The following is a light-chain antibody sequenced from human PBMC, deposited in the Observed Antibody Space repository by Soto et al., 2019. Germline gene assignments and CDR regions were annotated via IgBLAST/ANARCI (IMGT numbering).Light chain of an antibody. J-gene: IGKJ1*01. CDR1: QSISSY. CDR2: AAS. Sequence: DLQMTQSPSSLSASLGARVTITCRASQSISSYLNWYQQKPGKAPKLLIYAASSLQSWVPSRFGGSRSGTDFTLTISSLQPEDFATYYCQQSYSTPKTSGQGTKVDI. CDR3: QQSYSTPKT. V-gene: IGKV1-39*01.